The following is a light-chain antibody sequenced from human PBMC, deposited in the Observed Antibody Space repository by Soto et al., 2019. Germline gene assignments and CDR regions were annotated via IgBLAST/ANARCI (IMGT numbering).Light chain of an antibody. Sequence: QSALTQPRPVSGSPGQSVTISCTGTSSDVGGYDYVSWYQQHPGKAPKLMIYDVNKRPSGVPDRFSGSKSGNTASLTISGLQPEDEADYYCCSFAGRSTLVFGGGTKLTVL. J-gene: IGLJ2*01. CDR3: CSFAGRSTLV. CDR2: DVN. V-gene: IGLV2-11*01. CDR1: SSDVGGYDY.